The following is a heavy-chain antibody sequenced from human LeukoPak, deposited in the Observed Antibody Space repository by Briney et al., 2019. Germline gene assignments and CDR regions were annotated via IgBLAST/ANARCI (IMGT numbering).Heavy chain of an antibody. CDR1: GFTFSSYS. CDR3: AREESGIAAAGCFDY. Sequence: GGSLRLSCAASGFTFSSYSMNWVRQAPGKGLEWVSSISSSSSYIYYADSVKGRFTISRDNAKNSLYLQMNSLRAEDTAVYYCAREESGIAAAGCFDYWGQGTLVTVSS. D-gene: IGHD6-13*01. J-gene: IGHJ4*02. CDR2: ISSSSSYI. V-gene: IGHV3-21*01.